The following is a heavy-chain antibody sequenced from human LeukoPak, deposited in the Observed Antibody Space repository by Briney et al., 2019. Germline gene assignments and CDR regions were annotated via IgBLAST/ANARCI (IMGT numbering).Heavy chain of an antibody. CDR3: ARDVGNGYFDY. V-gene: IGHV3-48*01. D-gene: IGHD1-1*01. CDR1: GFTFSTYS. J-gene: IGHJ4*02. Sequence: GGSLRLSCAASGFTFSTYSMNWVRQAPGKGLEWVSYLSSSSGTIFYADSVKGRFTISRDNAKNSLYLQMNSLRAEDTAVYYCARDVGNGYFDYWGQGTPVTVSS. CDR2: LSSSSGTI.